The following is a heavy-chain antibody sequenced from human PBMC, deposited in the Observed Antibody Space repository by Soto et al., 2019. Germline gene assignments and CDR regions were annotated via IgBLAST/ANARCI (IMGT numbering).Heavy chain of an antibody. CDR1: GGTFSSYA. J-gene: IGHJ5*02. D-gene: IGHD3-10*01. V-gene: IGHV1-58*02. CDR2: IVVGSGNT. CDR3: AADSEVNWFDP. Sequence: SVKVSCKASGGTFSSYAISWVRQARGQRLEWIGWIVVGSGNTNYAQKFQERVTITRDMSTSTAYMELSSLRSEDTAVYYCAADSEVNWFDPWGQGTLVTVSS.